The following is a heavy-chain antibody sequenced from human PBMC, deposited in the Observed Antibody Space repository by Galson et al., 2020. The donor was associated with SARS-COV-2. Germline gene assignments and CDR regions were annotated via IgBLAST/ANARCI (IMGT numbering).Heavy chain of an antibody. J-gene: IGHJ4*01. V-gene: IGHV4-39*07. CDR2: IYFNGNT. Sequence: ASETLSLTCSVSAGYISSTSYYWGWIRQSPGKGLVWIGSIYFNGNTFYNPSLKSRVTISIATSKNQFSLRLASVTAADTAVYFCARKTSTYDYWGRGMLVTVSS. CDR3: ARKTSTYDY. D-gene: IGHD3-16*01. CDR1: AGYISSTSYY.